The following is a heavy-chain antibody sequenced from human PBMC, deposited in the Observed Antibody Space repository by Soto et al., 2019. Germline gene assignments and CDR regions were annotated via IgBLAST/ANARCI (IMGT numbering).Heavy chain of an antibody. D-gene: IGHD4-17*01. CDR3: SIDNYGDRAFDI. V-gene: IGHV1-69*08. CDR2: IIPILGIA. J-gene: IGHJ3*02. Sequence: QVQLVQSGAEVKKPGSSVKVSCTASGGTFSSYTISWVRQAPGQGLEWMGRIIPILGIANYAQKFQGRVTITADKSTSTSYMDLSTLRSEDTAVYYCSIDNYGDRAFDIWGQGTMVTVSS. CDR1: GGTFSSYT.